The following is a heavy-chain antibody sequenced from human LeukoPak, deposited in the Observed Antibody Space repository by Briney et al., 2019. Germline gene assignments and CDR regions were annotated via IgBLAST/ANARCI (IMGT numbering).Heavy chain of an antibody. CDR3: ARGYDSSGYYPG. CDR2: INPNSGGT. Sequence: ASVKVSCKASGYTFTGYYMHWVRQAPGQGLEWMGWINPNSGGTNYAQKFQGRVTMTRDTSISTAYMELSRLRSDDTGVYYCARGYDSSGYYPGWGQGTLVTVSS. J-gene: IGHJ4*02. CDR1: GYTFTGYY. V-gene: IGHV1-2*02. D-gene: IGHD3-22*01.